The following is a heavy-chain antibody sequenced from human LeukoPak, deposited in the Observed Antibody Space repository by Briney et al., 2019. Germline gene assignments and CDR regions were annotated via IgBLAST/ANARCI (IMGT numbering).Heavy chain of an antibody. V-gene: IGHV4-59*12. CDR1: GGSISSYY. CDR3: ARASTGSFYYFDY. J-gene: IGHJ4*02. CDR2: IYYSGST. Sequence: KTSETLSLTCTVSGGSISSYYWSWIRQPPGKGLEWIGYIYYSGSTNYNPSLKSRVTISVDTSKNQFSLKLSSVTAADTAVYYCARASTGSFYYFDYWGQGTLVTVSS.